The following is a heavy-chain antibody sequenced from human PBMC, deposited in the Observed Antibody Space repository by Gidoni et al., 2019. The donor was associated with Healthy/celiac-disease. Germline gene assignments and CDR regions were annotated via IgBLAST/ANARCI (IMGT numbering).Heavy chain of an antibody. CDR1: GYSISSGYY. Sequence: QVQLQESGPGLVKPSETLSLTCDVSGYSISSGYYWGWIRQPPGKGLEWIGSIYHSGSTYYNPSLKSRVTISVDTSKNQFSLKLSSVTAADTAVYYCASPENYGDYAVGAAFDIWGQGTMVTVSS. CDR3: ASPENYGDYAVGAAFDI. J-gene: IGHJ3*02. D-gene: IGHD4-17*01. V-gene: IGHV4-38-2*01. CDR2: IYHSGST.